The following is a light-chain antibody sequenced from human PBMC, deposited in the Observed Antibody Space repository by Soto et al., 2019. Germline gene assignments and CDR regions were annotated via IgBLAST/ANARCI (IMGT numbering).Light chain of an antibody. J-gene: IGLJ1*01. Sequence: QSVLTQPASVSGSPGQSITISCTGTSSDVGGYNYVSWYQQHPGKAPKLMIYDVSHRPSGVSNRFSASKSGNTASLTISGLQAEDEADYYCSSYTSSSTYVFGSGTKVTVL. CDR2: DVS. CDR1: SSDVGGYNY. CDR3: SSYTSSSTYV. V-gene: IGLV2-14*01.